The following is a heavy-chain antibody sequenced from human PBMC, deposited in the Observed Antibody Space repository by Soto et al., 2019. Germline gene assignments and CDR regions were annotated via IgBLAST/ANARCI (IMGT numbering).Heavy chain of an antibody. CDR1: GFTFSSYG. CDR3: AKDGFEQLVADCFDP. Sequence: QVQLVESGGGVVQPGRSLRLSCAASGFTFSSYGMHWVRQAPGKGLEWVAVISYDGSNKYYADSVKGRFTISRDNSKNTLYLQMNSLRAEDTAVYYCAKDGFEQLVADCFDPWGQGTLVTVSS. D-gene: IGHD6-6*01. V-gene: IGHV3-30*18. CDR2: ISYDGSNK. J-gene: IGHJ5*02.